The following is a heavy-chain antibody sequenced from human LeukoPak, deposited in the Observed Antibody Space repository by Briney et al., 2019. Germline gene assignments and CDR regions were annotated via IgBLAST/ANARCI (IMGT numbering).Heavy chain of an antibody. Sequence: PSETLSLTCTVSGGSISSSSYYWGWIRQPPGKGLEWIGSIYYSGSTYYNPSLKSRVTIPVDTSKNQFSLKLSSVTAADTAVYYCATRFITSVNYFDYWGQGTLVTVSS. CDR3: ATRFITSVNYFDY. D-gene: IGHD3-22*01. CDR1: GGSISSSSYY. J-gene: IGHJ4*02. CDR2: IYYSGST. V-gene: IGHV4-39*01.